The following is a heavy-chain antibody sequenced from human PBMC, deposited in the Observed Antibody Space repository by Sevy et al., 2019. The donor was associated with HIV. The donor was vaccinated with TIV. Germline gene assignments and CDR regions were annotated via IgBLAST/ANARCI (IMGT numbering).Heavy chain of an antibody. CDR2: INGGGGST. V-gene: IGHV3-23*01. J-gene: IGHJ5*02. CDR1: GFRFSAFG. D-gene: IGHD3-3*01. CDR3: AKAPYYDFWSHNYNNWFDP. Sequence: GGSLRLSCVASGFRFSAFGMAWVRQAAGEGLEWVSGINGGGGSTYYRNSVKGRFTVSRDNSKNTVYLQMNSLRDDDTAVYYCAKAPYYDFWSHNYNNWFDPWGQGTLVTVSS.